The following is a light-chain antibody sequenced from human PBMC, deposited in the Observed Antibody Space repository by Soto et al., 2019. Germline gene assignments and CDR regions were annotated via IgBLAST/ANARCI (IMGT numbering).Light chain of an antibody. CDR3: QHFGTSPFT. Sequence: IGLTQSQGTMYFATGERATLSCRARQSVSTNYLAWHQHLPGQAPRLHIYGPSSRATGIPDRFSGSGSGTDFTLTINRLEPEDFAVYYFQHFGTSPFTSGPWTKLDIK. CDR1: QSVSTNY. J-gene: IGKJ3*01. CDR2: GPS. V-gene: IGKV3-20*01.